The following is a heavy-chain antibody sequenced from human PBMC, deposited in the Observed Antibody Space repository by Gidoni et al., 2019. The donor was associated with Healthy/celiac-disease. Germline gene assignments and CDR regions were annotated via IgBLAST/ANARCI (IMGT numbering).Heavy chain of an antibody. CDR3: AREPDVGSGSYMDV. V-gene: IGHV4-61*02. D-gene: IGHD3-10*01. CDR2: IYTSGST. CDR1: GGSISSGSYY. J-gene: IGHJ6*02. Sequence: QVQLQESGPGLVKPSQTLSLTCTVSGGSISSGSYYWSWIRQPAGKGLEWIGRIYTSGSTNYNPSLKSRVTISVDTSKNQFSLKLSSVTAADTAVYYCAREPDVGSGSYMDVWGQGTTVTVSS.